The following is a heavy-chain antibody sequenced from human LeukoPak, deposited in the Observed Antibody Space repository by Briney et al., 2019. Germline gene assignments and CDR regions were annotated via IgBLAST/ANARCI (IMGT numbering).Heavy chain of an antibody. CDR3: ARREAVTGTPRAWFDP. V-gene: IGHV4-59*08. Sequence: SETLSLTCTVSGGSFSTYYWTWIRQPPGKGLEWIGYIYSGESTNYNPSLKSRVTISLDTSKNQFSLKLTSVTAADTAVYYCARREAVTGTPRAWFDPWGQGTLVTVSS. CDR1: GGSFSTYY. J-gene: IGHJ5*02. D-gene: IGHD6-19*01. CDR2: IYSGEST.